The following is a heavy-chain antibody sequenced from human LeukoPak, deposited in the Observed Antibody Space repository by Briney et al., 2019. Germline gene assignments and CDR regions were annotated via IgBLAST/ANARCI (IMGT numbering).Heavy chain of an antibody. V-gene: IGHV1-24*01. CDR2: FDPEDGET. CDR3: ATDRPPSEYSYGTLDY. CDR1: GYTLTELS. Sequence: GASVKVSCKVSGYTLTELSMHWVRQAPGEGLEWMGGFDPEDGETIYAQKFQGRVTMTEDTSTDTAYMELSSLRSEDTAVYYCATDRPPSEYSYGTLDYWGQGTLVTVSS. D-gene: IGHD5-18*01. J-gene: IGHJ4*02.